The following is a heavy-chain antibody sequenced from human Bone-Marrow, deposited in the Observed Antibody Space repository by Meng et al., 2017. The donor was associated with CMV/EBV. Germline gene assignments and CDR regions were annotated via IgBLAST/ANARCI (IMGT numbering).Heavy chain of an antibody. V-gene: IGHV4-61*02. CDR1: GGAIRSGSYY. D-gene: IGHD3-10*01. Sequence: QGRLKEQGPCMVKPSHTLSLTFTVSGGAIRSGSYYWSWIRQPAGKGLEWIGRIYTSGSTYYNPSLKSRVTISVDTSKNQFSLKLSSVTAADTAVYYCARDGPLWFGELLGGFDPWGQGTLVTVSS. CDR2: IYTSGST. CDR3: ARDGPLWFGELLGGFDP. J-gene: IGHJ5*02.